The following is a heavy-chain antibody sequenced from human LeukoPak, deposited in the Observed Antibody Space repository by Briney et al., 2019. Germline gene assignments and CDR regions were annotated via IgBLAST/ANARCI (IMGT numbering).Heavy chain of an antibody. J-gene: IGHJ4*02. CDR1: GFTFSDAW. V-gene: IGHV3-15*01. CDR3: ARDGSFGELDY. Sequence: GGSLRLSCAASGFTFSDAWMSWVRQAPGKGLEWVGRIKSKTDGGTTDYAAPVKGRFTISRDNSKNTLYLQMNSLRAEDTAVYYCARDGSFGELDYWGQGTLVTVSS. D-gene: IGHD3-10*01. CDR2: IKSKTDGGTT.